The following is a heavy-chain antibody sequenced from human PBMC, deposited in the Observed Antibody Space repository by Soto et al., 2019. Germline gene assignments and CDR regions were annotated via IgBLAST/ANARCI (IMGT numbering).Heavy chain of an antibody. CDR3: ARGSFYSGYDQYDY. J-gene: IGHJ4*02. Sequence: SETLSLTCTVSGGSISSYYWSWIRQPPGKGLEWIGYIYYSGSTNYNPSLKSRVTISVDTSKNQFSLKLSSVTAADTAVYYCARGSFYSGYDQYDYWGQGTLVTVSS. D-gene: IGHD5-12*01. V-gene: IGHV4-59*01. CDR1: GGSISSYY. CDR2: IYYSGST.